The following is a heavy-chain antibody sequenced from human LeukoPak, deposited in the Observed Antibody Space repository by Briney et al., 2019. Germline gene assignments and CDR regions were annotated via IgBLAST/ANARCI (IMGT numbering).Heavy chain of an antibody. CDR2: IYYSGST. D-gene: IGHD2-15*01. CDR3: ARVRYCSGGSCYSPYYYYYMDV. CDR1: GGSISSGGYY. Sequence: SQTLSLTCTVSGGSISSGGYYWSWIRQHPGKGLEWIGYIYYSGSTYYNPSLKSRVTISVDTSKNQFSLKLSSVTAADTAVYYCARVRYCSGGSCYSPYYYYYMDVWAKGPRSPSP. V-gene: IGHV4-31*03. J-gene: IGHJ6*03.